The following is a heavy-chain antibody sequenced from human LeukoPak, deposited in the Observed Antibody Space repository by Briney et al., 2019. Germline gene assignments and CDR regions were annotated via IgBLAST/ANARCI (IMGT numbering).Heavy chain of an antibody. CDR3: ARGRPHGNDY. Sequence: PGGSLRLSCAASGFTFSSYRMNWVRQAPGKGLVWVSRIASDGSSTTYADSVKGRFSISRDNAKNTLYLQMNSLRVEDTAVYYCARGRPHGNDYWGQGTLVTVSP. D-gene: IGHD4-23*01. J-gene: IGHJ4*02. CDR2: IASDGSST. CDR1: GFTFSSYR. V-gene: IGHV3-74*01.